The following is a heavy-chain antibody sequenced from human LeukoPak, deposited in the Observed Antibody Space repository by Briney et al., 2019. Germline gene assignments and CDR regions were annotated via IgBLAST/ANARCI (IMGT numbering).Heavy chain of an antibody. V-gene: IGHV3-15*01. CDR1: GFTFSNAW. J-gene: IGHJ4*02. Sequence: PGGSLRLPCAASGFTFSNAWMTWVRRAPGRGLEWVGRSKSKTDGGTTDYAAPVKGRFSILREDSKQKVHLQMNSMKTKATSVYYCTTNGSGSSLMRYWGQGTLVSVSS. CDR3: TTNGSGSSLMRY. CDR2: SKSKTDGGTT. D-gene: IGHD3-10*01.